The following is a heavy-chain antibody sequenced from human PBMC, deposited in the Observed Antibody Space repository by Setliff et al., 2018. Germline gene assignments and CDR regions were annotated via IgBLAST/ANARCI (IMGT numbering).Heavy chain of an antibody. CDR1: GGSISPYL. J-gene: IGHJ6*02. CDR3: VRDRTAYSYGLDV. V-gene: IGHV4-59*01. D-gene: IGHD5-18*01. Sequence: SETLSLTCTVSGGSISPYLWSWIRQPPGKGLEWIGYIYHNGNTNFNHSLKTRVTMSVDTSKNQFALNLRSVTAADTAVYYCVRDRTAYSYGLDVWGQGTTVTVSS. CDR2: IYHNGNT.